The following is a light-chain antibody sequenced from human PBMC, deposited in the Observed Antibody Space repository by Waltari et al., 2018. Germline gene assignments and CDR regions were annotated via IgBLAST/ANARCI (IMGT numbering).Light chain of an antibody. CDR2: AAS. J-gene: IGKJ1*01. CDR3: QQSYGTPT. CDR1: QSISSY. Sequence: DIQMTQSPSSLSASVGDRVTITCRASQSISSYLNWYQQKPGKAPKLLIYAASSLQSGFPSRFSGSGSGTDFTLTISSLQPEDFATYYCQQSYGTPTFGQGTKVEIK. V-gene: IGKV1-39*01.